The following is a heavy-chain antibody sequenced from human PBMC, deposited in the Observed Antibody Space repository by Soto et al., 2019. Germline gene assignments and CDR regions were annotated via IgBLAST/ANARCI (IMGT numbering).Heavy chain of an antibody. CDR1: GLTFSNAW. CDR3: SHLHYYDNSGRRYFDL. Sequence: EVQLVESGGDLVKPGGSLRLSCAASGLTFSNAWMSWVRQAPGKGLEWVGRIKSKADGGTTDYAVPVRARFTISRDDSKXKLYLQMNSLKTEDTAVYYCSHLHYYDNSGRRYFDLWGRGTLVTVSS. J-gene: IGHJ2*01. CDR2: IKSKADGGTT. D-gene: IGHD3-22*01. V-gene: IGHV3-15*01.